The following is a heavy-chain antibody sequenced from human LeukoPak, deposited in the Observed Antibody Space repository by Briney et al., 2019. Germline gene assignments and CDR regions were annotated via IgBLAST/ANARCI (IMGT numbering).Heavy chain of an antibody. V-gene: IGHV3-15*01. CDR1: GFTFSNAW. CDR3: TTVSVTTGDY. D-gene: IGHD4-17*01. Sequence: GGPLRLSCAASGFTFSNAWMTWVRQAPGKGLDWVGRIKSKINGGTTDYAAPVKGRFTISRDDSKNTLYLQMNSLKTDDTAFYYCTTVSVTTGDYWGQGTLVTVCS. J-gene: IGHJ4*02. CDR2: IKSKINGGTT.